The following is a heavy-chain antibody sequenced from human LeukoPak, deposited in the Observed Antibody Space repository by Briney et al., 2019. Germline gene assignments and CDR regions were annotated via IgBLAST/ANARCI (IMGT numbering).Heavy chain of an antibody. D-gene: IGHD6-19*01. Sequence: GGSLRLSCAASGFTFSSYAMSWVRQAPGKGLEWVSAISGSGAGTYYADSVKGRFTISRDNSKNTLYLQMNSLRADDTAVYYCAKGSYSSGWVNRYWGQGTLVTVSS. J-gene: IGHJ4*02. CDR3: AKGSYSSGWVNRY. V-gene: IGHV3-23*01. CDR1: GFTFSSYA. CDR2: ISGSGAGT.